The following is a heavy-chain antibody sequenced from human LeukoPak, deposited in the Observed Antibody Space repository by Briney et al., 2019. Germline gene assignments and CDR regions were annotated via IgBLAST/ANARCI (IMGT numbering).Heavy chain of an antibody. Sequence: ASVKVSCKASGYTFTSYYMHWVRQAPGQGLEWMGRINPNSGGTNYAQKFQGRVTMTRDTSISTAYMELSRLRSDDTAVYYCARGQRGYSYGYRGNWGQGTLVTVSS. J-gene: IGHJ4*02. CDR2: INPNSGGT. D-gene: IGHD5-18*01. CDR1: GYTFTSYY. V-gene: IGHV1-2*06. CDR3: ARGQRGYSYGYRGN.